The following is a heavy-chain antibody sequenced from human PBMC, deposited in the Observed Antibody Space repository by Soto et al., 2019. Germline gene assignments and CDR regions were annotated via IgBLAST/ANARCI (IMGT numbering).Heavy chain of an antibody. CDR2: IYPGDSDT. Sequence: PGESLKISCNGSGYNFTSYCIGWVRQMPGKGLEWMGIIYPGDSDTRYSPSFQGQVTISADKSISTAYLQWSSLKASDTAMYYCARTSTYCSGGSCFTGGSYYYYGMDVWGQGTTVTVSS. CDR1: GYNFTSYC. V-gene: IGHV5-51*01. D-gene: IGHD2-15*01. J-gene: IGHJ6*02. CDR3: ARTSTYCSGGSCFTGGSYYYYGMDV.